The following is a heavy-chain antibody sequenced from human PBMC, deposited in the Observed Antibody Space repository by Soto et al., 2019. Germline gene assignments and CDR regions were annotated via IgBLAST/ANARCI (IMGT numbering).Heavy chain of an antibody. J-gene: IGHJ4*02. CDR2: IIPIFGTA. CDR3: ASRDLGAGNFDY. CDR1: GGTFSSYA. D-gene: IGHD6-13*01. V-gene: IGHV1-69*13. Sequence: SVKVSCKASGGTFSSYAISWVRQAPGQGLEWMGGIIPIFGTANYAQKFQGRVTITADESTSTAYMELSSLRSEDTAVYYCASRDLGAGNFDYWGQGTLVTVSS.